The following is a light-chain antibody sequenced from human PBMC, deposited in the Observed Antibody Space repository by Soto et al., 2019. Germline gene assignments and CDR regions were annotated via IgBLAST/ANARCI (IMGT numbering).Light chain of an antibody. Sequence: QSALTQPASVSGSPGQSITISCTGTSSDVGGYDFVSWFQQHPGKAPKLIIYDVSYRPSGISNRFSGSKSGNTASLTISGLQAGDEADYYCSSFEGTTVSVVFGAGTKLTVL. V-gene: IGLV2-14*01. CDR2: DVS. CDR3: SSFEGTTVSVV. J-gene: IGLJ1*01. CDR1: SSDVGGYDF.